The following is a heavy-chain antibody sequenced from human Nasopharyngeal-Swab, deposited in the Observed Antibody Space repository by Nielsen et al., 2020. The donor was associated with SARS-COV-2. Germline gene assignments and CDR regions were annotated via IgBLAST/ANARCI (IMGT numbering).Heavy chain of an antibody. D-gene: IGHD3-10*01. V-gene: IGHV4-31*03. Sequence: SETLSLTCTVSGGSISSGGYYWSWIRQHPGKGLEWIGYIYYSGSTYYNPSLKSRVTISVDTSKNQFSLKLSSVTAADTAVYYCARFWYGSGSYYPHFGYWGQGTLVTVSS. CDR2: IYYSGST. CDR1: GGSISSGGYY. CDR3: ARFWYGSGSYYPHFGY. J-gene: IGHJ4*02.